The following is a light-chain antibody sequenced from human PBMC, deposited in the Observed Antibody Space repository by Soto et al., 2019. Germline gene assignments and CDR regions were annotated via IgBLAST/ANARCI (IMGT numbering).Light chain of an antibody. J-gene: IGKJ5*01. CDR3: QQYNNWPIT. CDR1: QSVADN. V-gene: IGKV3-15*01. CDR2: GAS. Sequence: EVVMTQSPATLSVSPGERVTLSCRSSQSVADNLAWFQQKPGQGPRLPIYGASTRATGIPASFSGSGSETDFTLTISSLRSEDSAVYHCQQYNNWPITFGQGTRLEI.